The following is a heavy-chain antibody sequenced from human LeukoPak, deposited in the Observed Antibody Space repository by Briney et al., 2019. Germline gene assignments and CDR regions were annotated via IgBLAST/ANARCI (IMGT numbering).Heavy chain of an antibody. CDR1: EYAFIAYY. CDR3: ARDLCIYKAGDSWYFFDY. J-gene: IGHJ4*02. Sequence: ASVKVSCKASEYAFIAYYIHWLRQAPGQGLECLGWINPNNGDTNYAQKFQGRVTMTRDTSISTAYMELSSLRSDDTAVYYCARDLCIYKAGDSWYFFDYWGQGTPVTVSS. V-gene: IGHV1-2*02. CDR2: INPNNGDT. D-gene: IGHD6-13*01.